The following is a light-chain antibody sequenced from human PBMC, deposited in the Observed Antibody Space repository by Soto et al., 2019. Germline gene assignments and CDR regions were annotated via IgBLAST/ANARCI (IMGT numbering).Light chain of an antibody. CDR3: QQYGSSIRT. CDR2: GAS. V-gene: IGKV3-15*01. J-gene: IGKJ1*01. CDR1: QSVSTN. Sequence: ETVMTQSPATLSVSPGERATLSCRASQSVSTNLAWYQHKPGQAPRLLIYGASTRATGIPARFSGSGSGTEFTLTISSLQSEDFAVYYCQQYGSSIRTFGQGTKVDI.